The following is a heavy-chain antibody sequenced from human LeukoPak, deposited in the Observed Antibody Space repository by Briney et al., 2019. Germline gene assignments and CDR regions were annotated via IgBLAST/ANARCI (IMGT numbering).Heavy chain of an antibody. Sequence: SETLSLTCTVSGGSISSSSYYWGWIRQPPGKGLEWTGSIYYRGSTYYNPSLKSRITISVDTSKKPFYLKLSSGTAADTAVYYCAGYSSGPHFWGQGTLVTVSS. CDR1: GGSISSSSYY. CDR2: IYYRGST. D-gene: IGHD6-19*01. V-gene: IGHV4-39*01. J-gene: IGHJ4*02. CDR3: AGYSSGPHF.